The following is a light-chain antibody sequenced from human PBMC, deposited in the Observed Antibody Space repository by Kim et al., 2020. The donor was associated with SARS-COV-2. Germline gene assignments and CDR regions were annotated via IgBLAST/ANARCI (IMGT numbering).Light chain of an antibody. CDR2: GAS. J-gene: IGKJ2*01. V-gene: IGKV3-15*01. Sequence: EIVMTQSPATLSVSPGERATLSGRASQSVSSNLAWYQQKAGQAPRLLIYGASTRVTGIPARFSGSGSGTEFTLTISSLQSEDFAVYYCQQYNNWPPYTFGQGTKLEI. CDR3: QQYNNWPPYT. CDR1: QSVSSN.